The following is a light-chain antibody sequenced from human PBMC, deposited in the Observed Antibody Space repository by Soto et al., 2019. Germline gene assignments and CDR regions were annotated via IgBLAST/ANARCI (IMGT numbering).Light chain of an antibody. CDR1: QGIGSS. Sequence: QSPSSLSASVGDRVTITCRASQGIGSSVAWYQQKAGRAPNLMIYGASTLQTGVPSRFSGSGSGTDFTLSISSLQPEDVATYYCQQLNTYLITLGQGTRLEIK. V-gene: IGKV1-9*01. CDR2: GAS. CDR3: QQLNTYLIT. J-gene: IGKJ5*01.